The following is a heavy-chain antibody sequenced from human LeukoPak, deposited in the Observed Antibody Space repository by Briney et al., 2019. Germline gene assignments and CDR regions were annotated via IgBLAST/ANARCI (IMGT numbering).Heavy chain of an antibody. CDR1: GFAFSSYA. D-gene: IGHD1-26*01. CDR3: AKDFVGADYYYY. CDR2: ISGGKGST. Sequence: GGSLRLSCAASGFAFSSYAMSWVRQAPDKGLEWVSVISGGKGSTYYADSVKGRFTISRDNSENTLYPQINSLRVEDTAIYYCAKDFVGADYYYY. J-gene: IGHJ6*01. V-gene: IGHV3-23*01.